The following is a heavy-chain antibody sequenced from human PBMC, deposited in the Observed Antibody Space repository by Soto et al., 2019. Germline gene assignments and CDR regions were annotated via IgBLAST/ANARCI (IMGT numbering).Heavy chain of an antibody. J-gene: IGHJ6*02. CDR3: ARGDTRDIVVVPAAIFYYYYYYGMDV. CDR2: MNPNSGNT. V-gene: IGHV1-8*01. Sequence: ASVKVSCKASGYTFTSYDINWVRQATGQGLEWMGWMNPNSGNTGYAQKFQGRVTMTRNTSISTAYMELSSLRSEDTAVYYCARGDTRDIVVVPAAIFYYYYYYGMDVWGQGTTVTVSS. CDR1: GYTFTSYD. D-gene: IGHD2-2*02.